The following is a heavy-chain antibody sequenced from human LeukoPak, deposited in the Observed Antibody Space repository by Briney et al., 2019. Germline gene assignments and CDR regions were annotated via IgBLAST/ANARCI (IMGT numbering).Heavy chain of an antibody. CDR1: GGSFSGYY. CDR3: VRGVADSYGQFDN. D-gene: IGHD3-10*01. CDR2: INHSGST. V-gene: IGHV4-34*01. J-gene: IGHJ4*02. Sequence: KASETLSLTCAVYGGSFSGYYWSWIRQPPGKGLEWIGEINHSGSTNYNPSLKSRVTISVDTSKNQFSLKLSSVTAADTAVYYCVRGVADSYGQFDNWGQGTLVTVSS.